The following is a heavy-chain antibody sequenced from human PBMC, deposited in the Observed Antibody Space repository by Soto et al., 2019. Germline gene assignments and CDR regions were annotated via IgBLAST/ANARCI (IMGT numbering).Heavy chain of an antibody. J-gene: IGHJ4*02. D-gene: IGHD2-2*01. CDR2: ISSRSSYI. Sequence: GCSPKISCVGSGFICLSDSIKAVRQAPGKGLEWVSSISSRSSYIYYADSVKGRFTISRDNAKNSLYLQMNSLRAGDTAVYYCARVTLGYCISTSCFYDYWGQGT. V-gene: IGHV3-21*01. CDR1: GFICLSDS. CDR3: ARVTLGYCISTSCFYDY.